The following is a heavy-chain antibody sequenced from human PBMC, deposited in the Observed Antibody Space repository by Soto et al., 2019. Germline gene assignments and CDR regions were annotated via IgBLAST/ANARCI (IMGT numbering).Heavy chain of an antibody. CDR3: ARGYCISTSCYRSAYYYYGMDV. D-gene: IGHD2-2*01. Sequence: QVQLVQSGAEVKKPGSSVKVSCKASGGTFSSYAISWVRQAPGHGLEWMGGIIPIFGTANYAQKFQGRVTITADESTSTAYMELSSLRSEDTAVYYCARGYCISTSCYRSAYYYYGMDVWGQGTTVTVSS. J-gene: IGHJ6*02. V-gene: IGHV1-69*12. CDR1: GGTFSSYA. CDR2: IIPIFGTA.